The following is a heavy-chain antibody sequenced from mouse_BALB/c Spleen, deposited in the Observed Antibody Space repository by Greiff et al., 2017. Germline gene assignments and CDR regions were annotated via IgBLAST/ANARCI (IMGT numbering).Heavy chain of an antibody. CDR2: IDPANGNT. CDR1: GFNIKDTY. V-gene: IGHV14-3*02. CDR3: ASLSTMITDLFAY. J-gene: IGHJ3*01. Sequence: VQLQQSGAELVKPGASVKLSCTASGFNIKDTYMHWVKQRPEQGLEWIGRIDPANGNTKYDPKFQGKATITADTSSNTAYLQLSSLTSEDTAVYYCASLSTMITDLFAYWGQGTLVTVSA. D-gene: IGHD2-4*01.